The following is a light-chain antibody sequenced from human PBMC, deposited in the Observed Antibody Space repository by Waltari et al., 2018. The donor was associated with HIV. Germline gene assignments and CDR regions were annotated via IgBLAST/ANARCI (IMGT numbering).Light chain of an antibody. V-gene: IGKV4-1*01. CDR3: QQYYSTPPT. J-gene: IGKJ5*01. CDR2: WAS. Sequence: DIVMTHSPDSLAVSRGARRTINPKSRQSVLYSSNNKNYLAWYQQKPGQPPKLLIDWASTRESGVPDRFSGSGSGTDFTLTISSLQAEDAAVYYCQQYYSTPPTFGQGTRLEIK. CDR1: QSVLYSSNNKNY.